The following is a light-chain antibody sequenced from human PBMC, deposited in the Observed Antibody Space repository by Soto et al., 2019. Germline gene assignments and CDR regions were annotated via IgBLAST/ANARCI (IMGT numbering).Light chain of an antibody. Sequence: EIVLTQSPGTLSLSPGERATLYCRASQSSNSRYLAWYQQKPGQDPRLLIYGASSRATGIPDRFSGSGSGIDFTLTISRLDPEDFAVYYCQQFGSSPGFTFGPGTIVDIK. CDR2: GAS. CDR3: QQFGSSPGFT. J-gene: IGKJ3*01. V-gene: IGKV3-20*01. CDR1: QSSNSRY.